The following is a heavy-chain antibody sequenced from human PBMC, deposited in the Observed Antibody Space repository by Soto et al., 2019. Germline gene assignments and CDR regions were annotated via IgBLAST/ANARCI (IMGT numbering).Heavy chain of an antibody. CDR1: GFTFNRYG. CDR3: AKDRTTGTQGLFYGLDV. Sequence: GGSLRLSCVASGFTFNRYGMHWVRQAPGRWLEWVALISFDGSDKFYLDSVKGRFTLSRDNSKNTMFLQMNNLRSEDTALYYCAKDRTTGTQGLFYGLDVWGQGXTVTVYS. J-gene: IGHJ6*01. CDR2: ISFDGSDK. D-gene: IGHD4-4*01. V-gene: IGHV3-30*18.